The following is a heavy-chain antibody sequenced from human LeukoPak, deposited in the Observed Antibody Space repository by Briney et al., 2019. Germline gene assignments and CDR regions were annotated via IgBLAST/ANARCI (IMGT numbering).Heavy chain of an antibody. Sequence: GGSLRLSCAASGFTFSNYWMHWIRQVPGKGLVWVSHIKYDGSATNYADSVKGRFTISRDNAKNTLYLQMNSLRAEDTVVYYCVSGSLQSGYNFDYWGQGALVTVSS. CDR1: GFTFSNYW. CDR2: IKYDGSAT. D-gene: IGHD3-3*01. CDR3: VSGSLQSGYNFDY. V-gene: IGHV3-74*01. J-gene: IGHJ4*02.